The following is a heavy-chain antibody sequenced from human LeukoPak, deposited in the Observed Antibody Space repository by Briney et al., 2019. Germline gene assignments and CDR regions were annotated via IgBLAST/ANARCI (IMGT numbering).Heavy chain of an antibody. CDR3: ARSLWFGDSNLDY. V-gene: IGHV3-21*01. CDR1: GFTFSRYS. J-gene: IGHJ4*02. Sequence: GGSLRLSCTASGFTFSRYSMNWVRQAPGKGLGWVSSISSTGNYMYYSDSLKGRFTISRDNAKNSLYLQMSSLRAEDTAMYYCARSLWFGDSNLDYWGQGTLVTVSS. D-gene: IGHD3-10*01. CDR2: ISSTGNYM.